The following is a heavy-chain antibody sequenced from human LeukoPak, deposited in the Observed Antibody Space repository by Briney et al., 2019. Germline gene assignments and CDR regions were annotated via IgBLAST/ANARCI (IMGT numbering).Heavy chain of an antibody. V-gene: IGHV3-49*04. D-gene: IGHD5-24*01. CDR3: TRGTIQLWLYAGMDV. CDR2: ISSKAYGGTI. CDR1: GFTFSDHA. J-gene: IGHJ6*02. Sequence: PGGSRRLSCTASGFTFSDHAMSWVRQAPGKGLEWVGFISSKAYGGTIEYSASVKCRITSASANSISIPQLQMNSLKTENTAVYYGTRGTIQLWLYAGMDVWGQGNTVIVSS.